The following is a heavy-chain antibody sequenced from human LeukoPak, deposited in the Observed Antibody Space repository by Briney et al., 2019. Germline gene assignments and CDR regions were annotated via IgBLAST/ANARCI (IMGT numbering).Heavy chain of an antibody. J-gene: IGHJ4*01. CDR2: ISSSGSTI. V-gene: IGHV3-11*01. CDR3: ARAWDSSGYYFYYFDY. CDR1: GFTFSDYY. Sequence: GGSLRLSCAASGFTFSDYYMSWIRQAPGKGLEWVSYISSSGSTIYYADSVEGRFTISRDNAKNSLYLQMNSLRAEDTAVYYCARAWDSSGYYFYYFDYWGQEPWSPSPQ. D-gene: IGHD3-22*01.